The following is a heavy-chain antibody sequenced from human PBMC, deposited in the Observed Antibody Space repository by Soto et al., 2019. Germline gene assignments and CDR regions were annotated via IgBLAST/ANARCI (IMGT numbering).Heavy chain of an antibody. CDR3: ARVEYSSSNNWFDP. CDR2: ISSSSSTI. V-gene: IGHV3-48*02. D-gene: IGHD6-6*01. CDR1: GFTFSSYS. J-gene: IGHJ5*02. Sequence: GGSLRLSCAASGFTFSSYSMNWVRQAPGKGLEWVSYISSSSSTIYYADSVKGRFTISRDNAKNSLYLQMNSLRDEDTAVYYCARVEYSSSNNWFDPWGQGTLVTVSS.